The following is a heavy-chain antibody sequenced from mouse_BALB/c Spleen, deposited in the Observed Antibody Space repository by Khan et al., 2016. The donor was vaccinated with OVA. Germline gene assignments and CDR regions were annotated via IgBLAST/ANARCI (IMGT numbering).Heavy chain of an antibody. Sequence: QVQLQQSGAELARPGASVKMSCKASGYTFTTYSIHWVKQRPGQGLEWIGYIIPTNGYTNYNQKFKDRATLTADKSSSTAYMQLSSLTSEDSAVLYCVREGVYYWSDGWFAYWGQGTLVTVSA. J-gene: IGHJ3*01. V-gene: IGHV1-4*01. CDR1: GYTFTTYS. D-gene: IGHD2-14*01. CDR3: VREGVYYWSDGWFAY. CDR2: IIPTNGYT.